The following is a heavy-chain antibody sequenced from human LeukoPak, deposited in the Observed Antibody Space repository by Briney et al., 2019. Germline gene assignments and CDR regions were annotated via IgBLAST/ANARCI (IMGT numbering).Heavy chain of an antibody. D-gene: IGHD2-15*01. Sequence: ASVKVSCTASGYTFTIYYMHWVRQAPGQGLEWMGIIKSSGGSTSYAQKFQGRVTMTRDTSTSTVYMELSSLRSEDTAVYYCARAERPKCSGGSCYLDYWGQGTLVTVSS. V-gene: IGHV1-46*01. CDR3: ARAERPKCSGGSCYLDY. CDR1: GYTFTIYY. J-gene: IGHJ4*02. CDR2: IKSSGGST.